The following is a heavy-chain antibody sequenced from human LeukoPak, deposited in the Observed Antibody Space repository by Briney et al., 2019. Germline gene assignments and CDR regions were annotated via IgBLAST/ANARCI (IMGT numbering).Heavy chain of an antibody. CDR2: ISGSGGST. Sequence: PGGSLRLSCAASGFTFSSYAMSWVRQAPGKGLEWVSAISGSGGSTYYADSVKGRFTISRDNSKNTLYLQMNSLRAEDTAVYYCAKDGNNVLLWFGEFYWGRGTLVTVSS. D-gene: IGHD3-10*01. CDR3: AKDGNNVLLWFGEFY. V-gene: IGHV3-23*01. J-gene: IGHJ4*02. CDR1: GFTFSSYA.